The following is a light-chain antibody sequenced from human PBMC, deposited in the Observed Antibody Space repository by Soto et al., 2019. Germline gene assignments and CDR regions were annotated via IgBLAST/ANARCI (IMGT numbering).Light chain of an antibody. J-gene: IGKJ1*01. CDR3: QQYFEWPPRT. Sequence: EIVLTQSPGTLSLSPGERATLSCRASHTISSSYLAWYQQKPGQAPRLLMYGISRRATGIPDRFSGSGSGTDFSLTISSLRSEDSAIYYCQQYFEWPPRTFGQGTKLDIK. CDR1: HTISSSY. CDR2: GIS. V-gene: IGKV3-20*01.